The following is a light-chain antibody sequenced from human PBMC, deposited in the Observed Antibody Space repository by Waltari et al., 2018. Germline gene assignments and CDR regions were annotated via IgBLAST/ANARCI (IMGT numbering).Light chain of an antibody. V-gene: IGKV3-20*01. J-gene: IGKJ1*01. CDR2: DAS. Sequence: IVLTQSPGTLSLSPGERATLSCRASENVGNDYLAWYQQKPGQAPRLLIYDASRRASGMPDRFSGSGSGTDFSLTISRLEPEDFAVYYCQQYYSSPWTFGQGTKVEI. CDR3: QQYYSSPWT. CDR1: ENVGNDY.